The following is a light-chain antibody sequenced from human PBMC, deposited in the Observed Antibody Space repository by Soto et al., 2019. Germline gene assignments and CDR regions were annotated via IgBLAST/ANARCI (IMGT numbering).Light chain of an antibody. CDR2: KAS. Sequence: DIQMTQSPSTLSASVGDRVTITCRASQRISTWLACYQQKPGKAPKLLIYKASNFESGVPSRFSGHVSGTEFTLTISSLQPDAVATHSCHQHSSYSTFGQGTKLEIK. V-gene: IGKV1-5*03. CDR1: QRISTW. J-gene: IGKJ2*01. CDR3: HQHSSYST.